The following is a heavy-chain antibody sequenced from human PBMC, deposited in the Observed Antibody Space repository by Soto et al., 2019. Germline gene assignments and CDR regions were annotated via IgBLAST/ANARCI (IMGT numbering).Heavy chain of an antibody. D-gene: IGHD6-19*01. CDR3: ARAYSSGWYSRQYFDY. CDR2: ISAYNGNT. V-gene: IGHV1-18*01. Sequence: ASVKVSCKASGHTFTSYGISWVRQAPGQGLEWMGWISAYNGNTNYAQKLQGRVTMTTDTSTSTAYMELRSLRSDDTAVYYCARAYSSGWYSRQYFDYWGQGTLVTVSS. J-gene: IGHJ4*02. CDR1: GHTFTSYG.